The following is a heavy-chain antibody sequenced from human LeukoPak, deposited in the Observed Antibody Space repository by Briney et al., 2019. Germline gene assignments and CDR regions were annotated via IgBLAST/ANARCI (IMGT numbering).Heavy chain of an antibody. J-gene: IGHJ1*01. V-gene: IGHV3-30*03. Sequence: GGSLRLSWVGSGFDFSTYGLHWVRKAPGEGLQWVAVISDDGGDKTYADSVKGRFTISRDNAKNTVYLQMNSLRVEDTALYYCAGDAAFYCGSGRFQRWGQGTLVIVS. CDR3: AGDAAFYCGSGRFQR. D-gene: IGHD3-10*01. CDR1: GFDFSTYG. CDR2: ISDDGGDK.